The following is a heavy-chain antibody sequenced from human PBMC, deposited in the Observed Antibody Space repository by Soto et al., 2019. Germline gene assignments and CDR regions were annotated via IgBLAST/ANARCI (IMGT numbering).Heavy chain of an antibody. J-gene: IGHJ3*02. D-gene: IGHD3-9*01. CDR3: AKDRDDIGMVDAFEI. Sequence: EMQLLESGGDLVQPGGSLRLSCAASGFTLSSYAMTWVRQAPGKGLEYISAISGSGVTTYYADSMKGRFTISRDNSKNTLYLQMNSLRAEDTVVYYCAKDRDDIGMVDAFEIWGQGTMVNVSS. CDR1: GFTLSSYA. V-gene: IGHV3-23*01. CDR2: ISGSGVTT.